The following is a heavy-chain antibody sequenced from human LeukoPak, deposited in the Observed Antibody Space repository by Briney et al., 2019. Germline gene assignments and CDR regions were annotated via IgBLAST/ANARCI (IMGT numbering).Heavy chain of an antibody. CDR1: GGSISSGSYY. V-gene: IGHV4-61*01. CDR2: VYYSGGT. D-gene: IGHD6-13*01. Sequence: SETLSLTCTVSGGSISSGSYYWSWIRQPPGKGREWIGSVYYSGGTNYNPSLKSRVAISADTSKNQFSLKLSSVTAADTAVYYCAREVLAAAGTYDYWGQGNLVTVSS. CDR3: AREVLAAAGTYDY. J-gene: IGHJ4*02.